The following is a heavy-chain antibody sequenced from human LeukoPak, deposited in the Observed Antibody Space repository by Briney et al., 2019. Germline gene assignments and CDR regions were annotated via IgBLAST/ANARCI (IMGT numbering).Heavy chain of an antibody. CDR3: AKTPVGMVTLDY. D-gene: IGHD5-24*01. CDR2: IIPIFGTA. V-gene: IGHV1-69*06. CDR1: GGTFSSYA. J-gene: IGHJ4*02. Sequence: SVKVSCKASGGTFSSYAISWVRQAPGQGLEWMGGIIPIFGTANYAQKFQGRVTINADKSTSTAYMELSSLTSDDTAVYYCAKTPVGMVTLDYWGQGTLVTVSS.